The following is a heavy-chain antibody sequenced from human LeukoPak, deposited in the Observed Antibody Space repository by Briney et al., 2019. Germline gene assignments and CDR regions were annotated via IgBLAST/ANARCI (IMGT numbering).Heavy chain of an antibody. V-gene: IGHV3-7*05. CDR2: INQDGSEK. CDR1: GFTFNTYW. CDR3: ARVSFNAFDI. Sequence: GGSLRLSCAASGFTFNTYWMTWVRQAPGKGLEWVANINQDGSEKYYVDSMKGRFTISRDNAKNSLYLQMDSLRAEDTAVYYCARVSFNAFDIWGQGTVVTVSS. J-gene: IGHJ3*02. D-gene: IGHD3-16*02.